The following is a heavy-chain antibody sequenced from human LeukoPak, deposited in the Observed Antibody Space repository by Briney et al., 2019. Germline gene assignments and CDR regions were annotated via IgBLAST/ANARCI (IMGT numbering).Heavy chain of an antibody. Sequence: SETLSLTCTVSGGSISSYYWSWIRPSPGKGLEWIGYIYYSGTTNYNPSLKSRVTISVDTSKNQFSLNLSSVTAADTAVYYCARVRKSSGWKFDYWGQGTLVTVSS. J-gene: IGHJ4*02. D-gene: IGHD6-19*01. CDR1: GGSISSYY. V-gene: IGHV4-59*01. CDR2: IYYSGTT. CDR3: ARVRKSSGWKFDY.